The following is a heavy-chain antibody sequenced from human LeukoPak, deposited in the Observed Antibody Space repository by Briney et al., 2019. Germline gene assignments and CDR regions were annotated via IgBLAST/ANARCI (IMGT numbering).Heavy chain of an antibody. D-gene: IGHD5-12*01. CDR2: INHSGST. V-gene: IGHV4-34*01. Sequence: PSETLSLTCAVYGGSFSGYYWSWIRQPPGKGLEWIGEINHSGSTNYNPSLKSRVTISVDTSKNQFSLKLSSVTAADTAVYYCATKRWLQVFDYWGQGTLVTVSS. J-gene: IGHJ4*02. CDR3: ATKRWLQVFDY. CDR1: GGSFSGYY.